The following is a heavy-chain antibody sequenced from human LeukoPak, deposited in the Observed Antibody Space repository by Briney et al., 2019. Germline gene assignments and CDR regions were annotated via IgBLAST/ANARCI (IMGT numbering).Heavy chain of an antibody. CDR3: ARVDYYDSRPIGY. D-gene: IGHD3-22*01. CDR2: INHSGST. CDR1: GGSFSGYY. J-gene: IGHJ4*02. V-gene: IGHV4-34*01. Sequence: SETLSLTCAVYGGSFSGYYWSWIRQPPGKGLEWIGEINHSGSTNYNPSLKSRVTISVDTSKNQFSLKMTSVTAADTAVYYCARVDYYDSRPIGYWGKGTLVTVSS.